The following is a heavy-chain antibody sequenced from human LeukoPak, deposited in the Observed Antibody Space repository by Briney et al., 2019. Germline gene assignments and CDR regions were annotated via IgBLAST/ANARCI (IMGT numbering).Heavy chain of an antibody. Sequence: SETLSLTCAVSGYSISSGYYWGWIRQPPGKGLEWIGSIYHSGSTYYNPSLKSRVTISIDTSKKQFSLKLSSVTAADTAVYYCARAFEPTRGLAQFDYWGQGTLVTVSS. CDR2: IYHSGST. D-gene: IGHD6-19*01. J-gene: IGHJ4*02. CDR1: GYSISSGYY. CDR3: ARAFEPTRGLAQFDY. V-gene: IGHV4-38-2*01.